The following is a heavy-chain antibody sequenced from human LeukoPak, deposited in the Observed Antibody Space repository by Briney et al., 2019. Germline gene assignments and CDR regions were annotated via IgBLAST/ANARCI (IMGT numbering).Heavy chain of an antibody. CDR3: ARLPLGYCSSTSCYDV. CDR2: INHSGST. J-gene: IGHJ6*02. V-gene: IGHV4-34*01. CDR1: GGSFSGYY. D-gene: IGHD2-2*01. Sequence: SETLSLTCAVYGGSFSGYYWSWIRQPPGKGLEWIGEINHSGSTNYNPYLKSRVTISVDTSKNQFSLKLSSVTAADTAVYYCARLPLGYCSSTSCYDVWGQGTTVTVSS.